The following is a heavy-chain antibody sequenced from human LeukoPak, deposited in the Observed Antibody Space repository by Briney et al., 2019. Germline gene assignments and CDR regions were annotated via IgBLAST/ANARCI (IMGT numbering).Heavy chain of an antibody. V-gene: IGHV3-21*01. CDR2: ISSSSSYV. CDR1: GFTFSSYS. J-gene: IGHJ4*02. CDR3: ARAYSSGWYSY. Sequence: GGSLRLSCASSGFTFSSYSMNWVRQAAGKGLEWVSSISSSSSYVYYADSVKGRFTISRDNAKNSLYLQMNSLRAEDTAVYYCARAYSSGWYSYWGQGTLVTVSS. D-gene: IGHD6-19*01.